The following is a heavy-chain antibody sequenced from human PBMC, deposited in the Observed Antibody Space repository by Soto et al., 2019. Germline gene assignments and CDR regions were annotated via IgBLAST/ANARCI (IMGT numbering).Heavy chain of an antibody. CDR3: ARGPRRCIVGATSS. Sequence: QVQLQQWGAGLLKPSETLSLTCAVYGGSFSGYYWSWIRQPPGKGLEWIGEINHSGSTNYNPSLKSRVTITVDTSKNQFSLKLSSVTAADTAVYYCARGPRRCIVGATSSWGQGTLVTVSS. D-gene: IGHD1-26*01. CDR2: INHSGST. J-gene: IGHJ4*02. V-gene: IGHV4-34*01. CDR1: GGSFSGYY.